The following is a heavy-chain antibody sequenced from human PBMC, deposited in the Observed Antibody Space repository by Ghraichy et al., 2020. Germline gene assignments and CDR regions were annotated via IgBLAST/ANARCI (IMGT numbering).Heavy chain of an antibody. V-gene: IGHV4-61*01. J-gene: IGHJ4*02. D-gene: IGHD2-8*01. CDR2: IYNSGST. CDR3: ARGSVYCTDGICFGKRPTLDY. Sequence: ESLNISCTVSGDSVSSDTYYWSWIRQSPGKGLEWIGYIYNSGSTNYNFSLKSRVTISVDTSKNQFSLKLSAATVADTAVYFCARGSVYCTDGICFGKRPTLDYWGQGTLVTVSS. CDR1: GDSVSSDTYY.